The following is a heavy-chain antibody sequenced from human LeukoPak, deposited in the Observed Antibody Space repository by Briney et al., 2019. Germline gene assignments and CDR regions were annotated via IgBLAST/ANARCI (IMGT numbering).Heavy chain of an antibody. Sequence: SVKVSCKASGGTFSSYAISGVRQAPGQGLEWMGGIIPIFGRANYAQKFQGGATITADEATSTAYMELSSLRYEDTAVYYCAVDVEMATTKTDDAFDIWGQGTMVTVSS. CDR3: AVDVEMATTKTDDAFDI. V-gene: IGHV1-69*13. CDR1: GGTFSSYA. CDR2: IIPIFGRA. D-gene: IGHD5-24*01. J-gene: IGHJ3*02.